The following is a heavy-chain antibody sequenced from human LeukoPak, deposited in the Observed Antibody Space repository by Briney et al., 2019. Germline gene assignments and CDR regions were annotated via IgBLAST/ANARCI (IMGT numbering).Heavy chain of an antibody. V-gene: IGHV3-30*02. Sequence: GGSLRLSCAASGFTFSSYGMHWVRQAPGKGLEWEAFIRYDGSNKYYADSVKGRFTISRDNSKNTLYLQMNSLRAEDTAVYYCARGPSGLLWFGEFFDYWGQGTLVTVSS. J-gene: IGHJ4*02. CDR1: GFTFSSYG. D-gene: IGHD3-10*01. CDR3: ARGPSGLLWFGEFFDY. CDR2: IRYDGSNK.